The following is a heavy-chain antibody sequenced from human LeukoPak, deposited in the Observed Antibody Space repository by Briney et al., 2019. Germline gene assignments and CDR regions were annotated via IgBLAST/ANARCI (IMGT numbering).Heavy chain of an antibody. Sequence: SETLSLTCSVSGYSISGGFYWGWIRQPPGKGLEWVANVYRDGNTYYSPSLESRVAISVDTSKNVFSLKLNSLSAADTAVYYCVRLAALRGFYYYMDVWGKGTAVTVSS. CDR3: VRLAALRGFYYYMDV. V-gene: IGHV4-38-2*01. CDR2: VYRDGNT. J-gene: IGHJ6*03. CDR1: GYSISGGFY. D-gene: IGHD6-25*01.